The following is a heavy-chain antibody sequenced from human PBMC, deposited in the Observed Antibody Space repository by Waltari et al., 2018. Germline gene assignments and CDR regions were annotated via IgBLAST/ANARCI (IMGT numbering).Heavy chain of an antibody. CDR2: IYTSGST. D-gene: IGHD1-26*01. CDR3: ARAGKAGSYWVIDY. V-gene: IGHV4-4*07. Sequence: QVQLQESGPGLVKPSETLSLTCTVSGGSISSYYCRWIRQPAGKGLEWIGRIYTSGSTNYNPSLKSRVTISVDKSKNQFSLKLSSVTAADTAVYYCARAGKAGSYWVIDYWGQGTLVTVSS. CDR1: GGSISSYY. J-gene: IGHJ4*02.